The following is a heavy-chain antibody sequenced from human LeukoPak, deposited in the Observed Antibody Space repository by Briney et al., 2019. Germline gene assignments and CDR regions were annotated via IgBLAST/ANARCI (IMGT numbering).Heavy chain of an antibody. V-gene: IGHV3-30*03. D-gene: IGHD5-12*01. CDR3: ARGMHSGYYFDY. CDR2: ISYDGSNK. Sequence: PGGSLRLSCAASGFTFSSYGMHWVRQAPGKGLEWVAVISYDGSNKYYADSVKGRFTISRDNSKNTLYLQMNSLRAEDTAVYYCARGMHSGYYFDYWGQGTLVTVSS. CDR1: GFTFSSYG. J-gene: IGHJ4*02.